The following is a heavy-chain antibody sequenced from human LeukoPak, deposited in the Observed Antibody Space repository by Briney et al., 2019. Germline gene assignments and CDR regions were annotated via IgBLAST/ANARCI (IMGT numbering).Heavy chain of an antibody. V-gene: IGHV4-39*01. Sequence: SETLSLTCAVYGGSFSGHFWSWIRQPPGKGLEWSGSIYYSGSTYYNPSLKSRVTISVDTSKNQFSLKLSSVTAADTAVYYCARHRRYYYGSGPLFDYWGQGILVTVSS. CDR2: IYYSGST. CDR1: GGSFSGHF. CDR3: ARHRRYYYGSGPLFDY. D-gene: IGHD3-10*01. J-gene: IGHJ4*02.